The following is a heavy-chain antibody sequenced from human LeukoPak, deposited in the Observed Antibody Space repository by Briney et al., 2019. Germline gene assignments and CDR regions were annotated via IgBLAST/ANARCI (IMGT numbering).Heavy chain of an antibody. CDR1: GYTFNGYY. V-gene: IGHV1-2*02. CDR2: INPNSGGT. Sequence: ASVKVSCKASGYTFNGYYKHWVRQAPGQGLEWMGWINPNSGGTNYAQKFQGRVTMTRDASISTAYMELSRLRSDDTAMYYCARSSGWKYNIDYWGQGTLVTVSS. D-gene: IGHD6-19*01. CDR3: ARSSGWKYNIDY. J-gene: IGHJ4*02.